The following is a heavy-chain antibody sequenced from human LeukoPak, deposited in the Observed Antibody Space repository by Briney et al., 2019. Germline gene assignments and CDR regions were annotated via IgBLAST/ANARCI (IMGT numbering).Heavy chain of an antibody. J-gene: IGHJ4*02. CDR1: GGSFSGYY. D-gene: IGHD6-19*01. CDR2: INHSGST. CDR3: ARGPEYSSGWYRSKDYYFDY. V-gene: IGHV4-34*01. Sequence: SPSETLSLTCAVYGGSFSGYYWSWIRQPPGKGLEWIGEINHSGSTNYNPSLKSRVTISVDTSKNQFSLKLSSVTAADTAVYYCARGPEYSSGWYRSKDYYFDYWGQGTLVTVSS.